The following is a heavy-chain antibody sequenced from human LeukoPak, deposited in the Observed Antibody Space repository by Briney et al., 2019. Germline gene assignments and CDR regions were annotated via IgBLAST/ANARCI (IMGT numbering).Heavy chain of an antibody. V-gene: IGHV3-9*01. CDR3: AKGRVWGHAFDI. D-gene: IGHD7-27*01. CDR2: ISWNSGSI. CDR1: GFTFDDYA. Sequence: GGSLRLSCAASGFTFDDYAMHWVRQAPGKGLEWVSGISWNSGSIGYADSVKGRFTISRDNAKNSLYLQMNSLRAEDTALYYCAKGRVWGHAFDIWGQGTMVTVSS. J-gene: IGHJ3*02.